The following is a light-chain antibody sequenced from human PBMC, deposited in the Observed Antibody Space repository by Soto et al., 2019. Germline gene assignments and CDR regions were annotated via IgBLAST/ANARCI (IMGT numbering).Light chain of an antibody. CDR1: SSNIGNNF. V-gene: IGLV1-51*01. CDR2: DNN. J-gene: IGLJ2*01. CDR3: GTWDSSLRAVV. Sequence: QSVLTQPPSVSAAPGQKVTISCSGSSSNIGNNFVSWYQQFPGTAPKCLIYDNNKRPSGIPDRFSASKSDTSATLGITGLQTGDEADYYCGTWDSSLRAVVFGGGTKLTVL.